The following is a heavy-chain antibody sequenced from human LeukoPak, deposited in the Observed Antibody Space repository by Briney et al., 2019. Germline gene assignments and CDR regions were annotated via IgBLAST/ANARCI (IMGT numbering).Heavy chain of an antibody. Sequence: ASVKVSCKASGYTFTSYGINWVRQAPGQGLEWMGWISAYNGNTNYAQKLQGRVTMTTDTSTSTAYMELRSLRSDDTAVYYCARENSSGWFLPSFDYWGQGTLVTVSS. V-gene: IGHV1-18*01. D-gene: IGHD6-19*01. J-gene: IGHJ4*02. CDR3: ARENSSGWFLPSFDY. CDR2: ISAYNGNT. CDR1: GYTFTSYG.